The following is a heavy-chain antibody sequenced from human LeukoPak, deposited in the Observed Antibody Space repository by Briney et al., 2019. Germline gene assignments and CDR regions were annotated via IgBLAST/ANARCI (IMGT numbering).Heavy chain of an antibody. Sequence: GGSLRLSCAASGFTVSSNYMSWVRQAPGKGLEWVSVIYSGGSTSYADSVKGRFTISRDNSKNTLYLQMNSLRAEDTAVYYCARALGYWYFDLWGRGTLVTVSS. CDR2: IYSGGST. J-gene: IGHJ2*01. D-gene: IGHD3-16*01. V-gene: IGHV3-53*01. CDR1: GFTVSSNY. CDR3: ARALGYWYFDL.